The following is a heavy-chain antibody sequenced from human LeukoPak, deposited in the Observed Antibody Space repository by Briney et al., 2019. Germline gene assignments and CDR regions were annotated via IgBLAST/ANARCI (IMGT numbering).Heavy chain of an antibody. V-gene: IGHV1-2*02. Sequence: ASVKVSCKASGYTFTSYDINWVRQATGQGLEWMGWINPNSGGTNYAQKFQGRVTMTRDTSISTAYMELSRLRSDDTAVYYCARVNNWNGYYYMDVWGKGTTVTVSS. CDR1: GYTFTSYD. CDR3: ARVNNWNGYYYMDV. J-gene: IGHJ6*03. CDR2: INPNSGGT. D-gene: IGHD1-20*01.